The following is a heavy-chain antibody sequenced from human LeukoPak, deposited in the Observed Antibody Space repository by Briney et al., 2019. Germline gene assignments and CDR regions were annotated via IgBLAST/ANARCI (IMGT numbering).Heavy chain of an antibody. V-gene: IGHV3-23*01. J-gene: IGHJ5*02. CDR1: GFTFSSYA. D-gene: IGHD2-2*01. CDR3: AKASSRVPAAIWGYFDP. Sequence: GGSLRLSCAASGFTFSSYAMSWVRQAPGKGLEWVSAISGSGGSTYYADSVKGRFTISRDNSKNTLYLQMNSLRAEDTAVYYCAKASSRVPAAIWGYFDPWGQGTLVTVSS. CDR2: ISGSGGST.